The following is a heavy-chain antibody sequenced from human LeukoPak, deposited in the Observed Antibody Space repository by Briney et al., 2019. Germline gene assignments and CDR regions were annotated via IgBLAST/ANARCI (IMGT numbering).Heavy chain of an antibody. V-gene: IGHV4-34*01. D-gene: IGHD6-19*01. CDR2: INHSGST. Sequence: KSSETLSLTCAVYGGSFSGYYWSWIRQPPGKGLEWIGEINHSGSTNYNPSLKSRVTISVDTSKNQFSLKLSSVTAADTAVYYCASVNSSGCRYWGQGTLVTVSS. CDR1: GGSFSGYY. J-gene: IGHJ4*02. CDR3: ASVNSSGCRY.